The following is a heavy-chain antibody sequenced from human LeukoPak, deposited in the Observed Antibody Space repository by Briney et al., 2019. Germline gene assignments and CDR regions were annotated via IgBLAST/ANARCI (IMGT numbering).Heavy chain of an antibody. CDR1: GGSFSGYY. Sequence: SETLSLTCAVYGGSFSGYYWSWIRQPPGKGLEWIGEINHSGSTNYNPSLKSRVTISVDTSKNQFSLKLSSVTAADTAVYYCARVARRGYCSGGSCHYFDYWGQGTLVTVSS. J-gene: IGHJ4*02. CDR2: INHSGST. D-gene: IGHD2-15*01. CDR3: ARVARRGYCSGGSCHYFDY. V-gene: IGHV4-34*01.